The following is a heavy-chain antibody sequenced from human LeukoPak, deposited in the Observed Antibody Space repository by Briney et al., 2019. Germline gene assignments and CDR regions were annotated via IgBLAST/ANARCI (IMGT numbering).Heavy chain of an antibody. Sequence: VASVKVSCKVSGYTLTELSMHWVRQAPGKGLEWMGGFDPEDGETIYAQKFQGRVTMTEDTSTDTAYMELSSLRSEDTAVYYCATDPRRRNDAFDIWGQGTMVTVSS. J-gene: IGHJ3*02. CDR3: ATDPRRRNDAFDI. V-gene: IGHV1-24*01. CDR1: GYTLTELS. D-gene: IGHD1-14*01. CDR2: FDPEDGET.